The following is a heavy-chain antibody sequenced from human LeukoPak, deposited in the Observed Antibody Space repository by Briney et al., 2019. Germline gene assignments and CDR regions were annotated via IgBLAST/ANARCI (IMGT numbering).Heavy chain of an antibody. V-gene: IGHV4-59*01. J-gene: IGHJ4*02. CDR3: ARHMVVPGTRGFDY. CDR1: GGSISSYY. D-gene: IGHD2-15*01. Sequence: PSETLSLTCTVSGGSISSYYWSWIRQPPGKGLEWIGYIYYSGSTNYNPSLKSRVTISVDTSKNQFSLKLSSVTAADTAVYYCARHMVVPGTRGFDYWGQGTLVTVSS. CDR2: IYYSGST.